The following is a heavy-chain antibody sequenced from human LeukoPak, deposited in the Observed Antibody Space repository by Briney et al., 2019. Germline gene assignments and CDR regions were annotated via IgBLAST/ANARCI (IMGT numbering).Heavy chain of an antibody. CDR1: GYRFPSYY. Sequence: APVKVSCKASGYRFPSYYIHWVRQAPGQGLEWMGWINPNTGFTQFAQKFQGRVTITTDESTSTAYMELSSLRSEDTAVYYCARGREEEMEYYFDYWGQGTLVTVSS. D-gene: IGHD5-24*01. CDR3: ARGREEEMEYYFDY. J-gene: IGHJ4*02. CDR2: INPNTGFT. V-gene: IGHV1-2*02.